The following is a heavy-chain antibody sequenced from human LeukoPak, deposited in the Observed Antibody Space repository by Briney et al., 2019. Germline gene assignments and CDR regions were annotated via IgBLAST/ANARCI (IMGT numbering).Heavy chain of an antibody. CDR1: GGSINSGDYY. Sequence: SETLSLTCTVSGGSINSGDYYWSWIRQPAGKGLEWIGRIYTSGSTNYNPSLKSRVTISADTAKNQVSLKVTSVTAADTAVYYCAREGYGSAGACRPYWGQGTLVTVSS. D-gene: IGHD2-15*01. CDR2: IYTSGST. V-gene: IGHV4-61*02. CDR3: AREGYGSAGACRPY. J-gene: IGHJ4*02.